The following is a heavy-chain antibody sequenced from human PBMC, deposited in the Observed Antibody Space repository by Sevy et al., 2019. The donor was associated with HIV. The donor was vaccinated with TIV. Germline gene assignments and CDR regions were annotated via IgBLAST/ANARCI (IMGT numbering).Heavy chain of an antibody. CDR2: ISYDGSNK. CDR1: GFTFSSYA. CDR3: ATIRGRGSGYYFDAFDI. J-gene: IGHJ3*02. D-gene: IGHD3-22*01. Sequence: GGSLRLSCAASGFTFSSYAMHWVRQAPGKGLEWVAVISYDGSNKYYADSVKGRFTISRDNSKNTLYLQMNSLRAEDTAVYYCATIRGRGSGYYFDAFDIWGQGTMVTFSS. V-gene: IGHV3-30-3*01.